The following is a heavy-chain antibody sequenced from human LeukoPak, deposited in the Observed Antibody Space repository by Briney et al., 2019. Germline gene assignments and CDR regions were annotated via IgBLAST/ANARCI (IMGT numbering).Heavy chain of an antibody. CDR1: GYAFTSYG. Sequence: ASVKVSCKASGYAFTSYGISWVRQAPGQGLEWMGWISAYNGNTNYAQKLQGRVTMTTDTSTSTAYMELRSLRSDDTAVYYCARSSRYYYDSSGYYFDYWGQGTLVTVSS. V-gene: IGHV1-18*01. CDR2: ISAYNGNT. D-gene: IGHD3-22*01. CDR3: ARSSRYYYDSSGYYFDY. J-gene: IGHJ4*02.